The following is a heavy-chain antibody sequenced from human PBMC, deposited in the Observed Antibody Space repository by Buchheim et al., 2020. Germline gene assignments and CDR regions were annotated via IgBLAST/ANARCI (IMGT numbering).Heavy chain of an antibody. CDR3: ARLMTTVTTRDY. CDR2: ISYDGSNK. Sequence: QVQLVESGGGVVQPGRSLRLSCAASGFTFSSYGMHWVRQAPGKGLEWVAVISYDGSNKYYADSAKGRFTISRDNSKNTLYLQMNSLRAEDTAVYYCARLMTTVTTRDYWGQGTL. CDR1: GFTFSSYG. J-gene: IGHJ4*02. V-gene: IGHV3-30*03. D-gene: IGHD4-17*01.